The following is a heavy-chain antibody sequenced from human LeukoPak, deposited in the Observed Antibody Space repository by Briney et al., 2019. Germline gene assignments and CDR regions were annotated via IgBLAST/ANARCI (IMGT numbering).Heavy chain of an antibody. CDR1: GYTFTGYY. V-gene: IGHV1-2*02. D-gene: IGHD1-14*01. J-gene: IGHJ4*02. CDR3: ARVLTRKSFNFDY. Sequence: ASVKVSCKASGYTFTGYYMHWVRQAPGLGLEWMGWINPNSGGTNYAQKFQGRVTMTRDTSISTAYMELSRLRSDDTAVYYCARVLTRKSFNFDYWGQGTLVTVSS. CDR2: INPNSGGT.